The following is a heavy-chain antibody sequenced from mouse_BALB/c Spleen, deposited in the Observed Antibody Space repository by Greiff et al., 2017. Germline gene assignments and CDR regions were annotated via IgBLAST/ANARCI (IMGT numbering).Heavy chain of an antibody. CDR1: GFTFTDYY. CDR3: ARDTLDY. CDR2: IRNKANGYTT. Sequence: EVKLVESGGGLVQPGGSLRLSCATSGFTFTDYYMSWVRQPPGKALEWLGFIRNKANGYTTEYSAYVKGRFTISRDKSQSILYLQMNTLRAEDSATYYCARDTLDYWGQGTTLTVSA. V-gene: IGHV7-3*02. J-gene: IGHJ2*01.